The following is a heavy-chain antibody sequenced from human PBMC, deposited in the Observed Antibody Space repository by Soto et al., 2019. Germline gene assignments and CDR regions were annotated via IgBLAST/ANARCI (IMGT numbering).Heavy chain of an antibody. J-gene: IGHJ6*03. V-gene: IGHV4-39*01. CDR3: ARQGSSWIGNYYYMDV. Sequence: PSETPSLTFTFPCGPISSSSFYWGWVRQPPVKVLVWIGIIYYSGSTYYNPSLKSRVTVSVDTSKNQFSLKLSSVTAADTAVYYCARQGSSWIGNYYYMDVWGKGTTVTVSS. D-gene: IGHD6-13*01. CDR1: CGPISSSSFY. CDR2: IYYSGST.